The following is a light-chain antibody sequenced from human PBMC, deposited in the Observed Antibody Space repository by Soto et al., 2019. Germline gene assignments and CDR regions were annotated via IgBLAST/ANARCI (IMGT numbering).Light chain of an antibody. Sequence: QSALTQPASVSGSPGQSITISCTGTSSDVGGYNYVSWYQQHPGKAPKLMIYDVSNRPSGVSNRFSGSKSGNTASLTISGLQAEDESDYYCSSYTSSSTPHVVFGGGTKLTVL. CDR2: DVS. CDR1: SSDVGGYNY. V-gene: IGLV2-14*01. CDR3: SSYTSSSTPHVV. J-gene: IGLJ2*01.